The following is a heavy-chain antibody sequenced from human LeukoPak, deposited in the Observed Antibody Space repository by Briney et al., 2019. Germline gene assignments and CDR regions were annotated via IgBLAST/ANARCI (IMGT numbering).Heavy chain of an antibody. D-gene: IGHD6-19*01. J-gene: IGHJ4*02. V-gene: IGHV4-34*01. Sequence: SETLSLTCAVYGGTFSGYYWSWIRHPPGKGLEWIGEINHSGNTNYNTSLKSRVTISIDTSKNQFSLKLSSVTAADTAIYYCARPFLRFSSGWHFDYWGQGILVTVSS. CDR2: INHSGNT. CDR3: ARPFLRFSSGWHFDY. CDR1: GGTFSGYY.